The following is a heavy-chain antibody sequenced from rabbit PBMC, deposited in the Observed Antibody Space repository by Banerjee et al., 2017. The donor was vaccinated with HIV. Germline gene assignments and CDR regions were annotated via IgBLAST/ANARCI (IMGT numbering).Heavy chain of an antibody. CDR1: GFSYSGGYD. J-gene: IGHJ4*01. V-gene: IGHV1S40*01. CDR2: IYTGHGGT. D-gene: IGHD6-1*01. Sequence: QSLEESGGDLVKPGASLTLTCKASGFSYSGGYDMCWVRQAPGKGLEWIACIYTGHGGTYYASWARGRFTISKTSSTTVTLQMTSLTAADTATYFCARDPAVDPGYAWDIDLWCPGTLVTVS. CDR3: ARDPAVDPGYAWDIDL.